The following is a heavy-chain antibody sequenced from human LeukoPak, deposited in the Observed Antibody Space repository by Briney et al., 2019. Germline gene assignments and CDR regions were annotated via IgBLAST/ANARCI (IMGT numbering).Heavy chain of an antibody. J-gene: IGHJ5*02. D-gene: IGHD4-23*01. V-gene: IGHV1-2*02. CDR2: INPNSGGT. CDR3: ARERTVVTVPLHDNWFDP. CDR1: GYTFTSYG. Sequence: ASVKVSCKASGYTFTSYGISWVRQAPGQGLEWMGWINPNSGGTNYAQKFQGRVTMTRDTSISTAYMELSRLRSDDTAVYYCARERTVVTVPLHDNWFDPWGQGTLVTVSS.